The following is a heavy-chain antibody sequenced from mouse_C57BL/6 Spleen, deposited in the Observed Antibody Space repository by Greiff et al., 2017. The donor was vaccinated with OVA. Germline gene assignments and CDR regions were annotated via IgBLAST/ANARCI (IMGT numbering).Heavy chain of an antibody. Sequence: QVQLKESGPELVKPGASVKISCKASGYAFSSSWMNWVKQRPGKGLEWIGRIYPGDGDTNYNGKFKGKATLTADKSSSTAYMQLSSLTSEDSAVYFCARGGGSSYGYWYFDVWGTGTTVTVSS. J-gene: IGHJ1*03. D-gene: IGHD1-1*01. V-gene: IGHV1-82*01. CDR2: IYPGDGDT. CDR3: ARGGGSSYGYWYFDV. CDR1: GYAFSSSW.